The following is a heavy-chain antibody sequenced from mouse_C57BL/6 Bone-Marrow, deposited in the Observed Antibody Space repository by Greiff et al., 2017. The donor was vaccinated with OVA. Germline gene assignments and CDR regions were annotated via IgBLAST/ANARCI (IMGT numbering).Heavy chain of an antibody. CDR1: GYTFTNYW. Sequence: QVQLQQSGAELVRPGTSVKLSCKASGYTFTNYWMHWVKQRPGQGLEWIGVIAPSDSYINYNQKFKDRATLTVDTSSSTAYMHLSSLTSEDSAVYYCAHYGSRLYLHYWGQGTSLTVSS. D-gene: IGHD1-1*01. J-gene: IGHJ2*02. V-gene: IGHV1-59*01. CDR2: IAPSDSYI. CDR3: AHYGSRLYLHY.